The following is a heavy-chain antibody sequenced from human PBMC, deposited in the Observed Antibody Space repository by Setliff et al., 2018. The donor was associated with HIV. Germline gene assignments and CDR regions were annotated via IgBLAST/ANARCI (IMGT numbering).Heavy chain of an antibody. CDR2: IYTGGST. CDR1: GFTVSSNY. Sequence: GGSLRLSCAASGFTVSSNYVSWVRQAPGKGLEWVSIIYTGGSTYYADSVRGRFTISRDNAKNSLYLQMNSLRAEDTALYYCASRASHGAFDMWGQGTMVTVSS. V-gene: IGHV3-53*05. J-gene: IGHJ3*02. CDR3: ASRASHGAFDM.